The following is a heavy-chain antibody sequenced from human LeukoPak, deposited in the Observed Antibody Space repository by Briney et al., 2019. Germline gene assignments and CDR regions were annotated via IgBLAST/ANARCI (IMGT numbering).Heavy chain of an antibody. CDR3: ARGGDIASSVGSHFDY. CDR2: ISKSGGT. Sequence: SETLSLTCNVSGASISSGDYYWSWIRQPPGKGLEWIGYISKSGGTYYNPSVSRRLTISRDTSKNQFSVRLSSVTAADTAVYYARGGDIASSVGSHFDYWGQGSLVTVS. CDR1: GASISSGDYY. J-gene: IGHJ4*02. D-gene: IGHD5/OR15-5a*01. V-gene: IGHV4-30-4*01.